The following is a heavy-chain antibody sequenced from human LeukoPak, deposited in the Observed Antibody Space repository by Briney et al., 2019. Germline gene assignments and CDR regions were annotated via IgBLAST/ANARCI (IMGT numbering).Heavy chain of an antibody. CDR1: GFTFSSYS. Sequence: GGSLRLSCAASGFTFSSYSMDWVRQVPGKGLEWVSYISSGSSTIYYADSVKGRFTISRDNAKNSLYLQMNSLRAEDTALYYCARGAIVGASRFDYWGQGTLVTVSS. CDR2: ISSGSSTI. D-gene: IGHD1-26*01. CDR3: ARGAIVGASRFDY. V-gene: IGHV3-48*01. J-gene: IGHJ4*02.